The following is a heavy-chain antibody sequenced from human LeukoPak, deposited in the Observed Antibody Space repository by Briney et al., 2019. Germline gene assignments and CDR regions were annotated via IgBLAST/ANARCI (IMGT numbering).Heavy chain of an antibody. CDR2: ISGSGGST. V-gene: IGHV3-23*01. D-gene: IGHD5-18*01. CDR1: GFTFSSYA. CDR3: AKLTRGYSYGYGDY. Sequence: GGSLRLSCAASGFTFSSYAMSWVRQAPGKGLEWVSAISGSGGSTYYADSVKGRFTISRDNSKNTLYLQMSSLRAEDTAVYYCAKLTRGYSYGYGDYWGQGTLATVSS. J-gene: IGHJ4*02.